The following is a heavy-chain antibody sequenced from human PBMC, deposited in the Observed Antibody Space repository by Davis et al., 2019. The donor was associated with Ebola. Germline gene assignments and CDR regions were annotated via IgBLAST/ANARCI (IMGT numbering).Heavy chain of an antibody. CDR1: GFTFSSYA. CDR3: AKVLYDYFDY. Sequence: GESLKISCAASGFTFSSYAMSWVRQAPGKGLEWVSAISGSGGSTYYADSVKGRFTISRDNSKNTLYLQMNSLRAEDTAVYYCAKVLYDYFDYWGQGTLVTVSS. V-gene: IGHV3-23*01. J-gene: IGHJ4*02. D-gene: IGHD5/OR15-5a*01. CDR2: ISGSGGST.